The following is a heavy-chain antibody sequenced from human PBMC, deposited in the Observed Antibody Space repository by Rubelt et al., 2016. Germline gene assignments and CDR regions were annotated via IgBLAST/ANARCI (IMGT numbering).Heavy chain of an antibody. Sequence: QVQLVQSGAEVKKPGASVKVSCKVSGYTLTELSMHWVRQAPGKGLEWMGGFDPEDGETIYAQKFQGRGTMTEDTSTDTAEMELSSLRSEDTAVYYCATIGLEWLLEDYWGQGTLVTVSS. D-gene: IGHD3-3*01. CDR1: GYTLTELS. J-gene: IGHJ4*02. CDR3: ATIGLEWLLEDY. CDR2: FDPEDGET. V-gene: IGHV1-24*01.